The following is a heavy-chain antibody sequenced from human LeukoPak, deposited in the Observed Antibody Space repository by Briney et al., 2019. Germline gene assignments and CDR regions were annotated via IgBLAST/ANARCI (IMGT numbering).Heavy chain of an antibody. V-gene: IGHV4-34*01. D-gene: IGHD6-13*01. CDR2: INHSGST. CDR3: ARGSSWSRYNWFDP. J-gene: IGHJ5*02. CDR1: GGSFSGYY. Sequence: KPSETLSLTCAVYGGSFSGYYWSWIRQPPGKGLEWIGEINHSGSTNYNPSLKSRVTISVDTSKNQFSLKLSSATAADTAVYYCARGSSWSRYNWFDPWGQGTLVTVSS.